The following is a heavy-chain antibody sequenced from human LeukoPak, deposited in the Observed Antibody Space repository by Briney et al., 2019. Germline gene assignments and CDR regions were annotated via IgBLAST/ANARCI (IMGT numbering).Heavy chain of an antibody. CDR2: IIRSGGYI. CDR1: GFTFSDYY. V-gene: IGHV3-11*04. D-gene: IGHD2-21*02. J-gene: IGHJ4*02. Sequence: GGSLRLSCAASGFTFSDYYMSWIRQAPGKGLEGVSYIIRSGGYISYADSVKGRFTISRDNAKNSLYLQMNSLRAEDTAVYYCARDPAYCGGDCYLDYWGQGTLVTVSS. CDR3: ARDPAYCGGDCYLDY.